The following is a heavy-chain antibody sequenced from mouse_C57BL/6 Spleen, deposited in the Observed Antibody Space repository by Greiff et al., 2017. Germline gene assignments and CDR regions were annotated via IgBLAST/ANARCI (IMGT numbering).Heavy chain of an antibody. D-gene: IGHD1-1*01. V-gene: IGHV1-52*01. CDR3: AGGYYGTFDY. Sequence: QVHVKRPGAELVRPGSSVKLSCKASGYTFTSYWMHWVKQRPIQGLEWIGNIDPSDSETHYNQKFKDKATLTVDKSSSTAYMQLSSLTSEDSAVYYCAGGYYGTFDYWGQGTTLTVSS. CDR1: GYTFTSYW. CDR2: IDPSDSET. J-gene: IGHJ2*01.